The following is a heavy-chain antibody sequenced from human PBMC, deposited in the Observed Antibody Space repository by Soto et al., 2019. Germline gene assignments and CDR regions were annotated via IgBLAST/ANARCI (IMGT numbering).Heavy chain of an antibody. J-gene: IGHJ4*02. CDR2: IYHSGST. D-gene: IGHD2-15*01. Sequence: SETLSLTCAVSGGSISSGGYSWSWIRQPPGKGLEWIGYIYHSGSTYYNPSLKSRVTISVDRSKNQFSLKLSSVTAADTAVYYCVGGAKVVAADYWGQGTLVTVSS. CDR3: VGGAKVVAADY. CDR1: GGSISSGGYS. V-gene: IGHV4-30-2*01.